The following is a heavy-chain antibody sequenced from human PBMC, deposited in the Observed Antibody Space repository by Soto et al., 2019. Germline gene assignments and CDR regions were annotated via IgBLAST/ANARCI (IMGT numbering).Heavy chain of an antibody. Sequence: QLQLQESGPGLVKPSETLSLTCTVSGGSISSSSYYWGWIRQPPGKGREWIGSIYYSGSTYYNPSLKSRVTISVDTSKNQFSLKLSSVTAADTAVYYCARSYCSGGSCYCGYWGQGTLVTVSS. V-gene: IGHV4-39*01. CDR2: IYYSGST. CDR1: GGSISSSSYY. J-gene: IGHJ4*02. D-gene: IGHD2-15*01. CDR3: ARSYCSGGSCYCGY.